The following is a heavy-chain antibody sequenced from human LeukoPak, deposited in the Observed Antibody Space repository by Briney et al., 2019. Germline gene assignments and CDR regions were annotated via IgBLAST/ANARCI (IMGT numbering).Heavy chain of an antibody. Sequence: GGSLRLSCAASGFTFSSSAMSWVRQAPGKGLEWVSGFSWNSGSIGYADSVKGRFTISRDNAKNSLYLQMNSLRAEDMALYYCARASDYGDYGSLYAFDIWGQGTMVTVSS. D-gene: IGHD4-17*01. CDR3: ARASDYGDYGSLYAFDI. J-gene: IGHJ3*02. V-gene: IGHV3-9*03. CDR1: GFTFSSSA. CDR2: FSWNSGSI.